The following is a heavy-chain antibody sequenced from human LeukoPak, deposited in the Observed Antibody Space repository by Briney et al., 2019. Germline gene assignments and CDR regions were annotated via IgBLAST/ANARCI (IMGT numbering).Heavy chain of an antibody. Sequence: PGGSLRLSCAASGFTFSSYAMSWVRQAPGKGLEWVSAISGSGGSTYYADSVKGRFTISRDNSKNTLYLQVNSLRAEDTAVYYCAKGGPFYDSGSYYTQCYFDYWGQGTLVTVSS. V-gene: IGHV3-23*01. CDR2: ISGSGGST. CDR3: AKGGPFYDSGSYYTQCYFDY. D-gene: IGHD3-10*01. J-gene: IGHJ4*02. CDR1: GFTFSSYA.